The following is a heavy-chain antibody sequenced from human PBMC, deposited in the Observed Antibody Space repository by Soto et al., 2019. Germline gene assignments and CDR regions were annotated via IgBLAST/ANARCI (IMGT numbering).Heavy chain of an antibody. CDR3: ARTVKSRGPYCGGDCFSY. J-gene: IGHJ4*02. CDR1: GGSVSSGSYY. CDR2: IYYSGST. Sequence: SEPLSPTSTVSGGSVSSGSYYWSWIRQPPGKGLEWIGYIYYSGSTNYNPSLKSRVTISVDTSKNQFSLKLSSVTAADTAVYYCARTVKSRGPYCGGDCFSYWGQGTLVTVS. D-gene: IGHD2-21*01. V-gene: IGHV4-61*01.